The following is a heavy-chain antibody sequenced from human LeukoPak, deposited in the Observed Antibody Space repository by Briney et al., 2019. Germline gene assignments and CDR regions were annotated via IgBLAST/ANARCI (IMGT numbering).Heavy chain of an antibody. CDR3: ARDRGTWNDDGFDY. Sequence: SETLSLTCTVSGYFISSGYYWGWIRQSPGKGLEWIGSTYHGGSTYYNPSLKSRVTISVAMSKNQFSLKLRSVTAADTAVYYCARDRGTWNDDGFDYWGQGTLVTVSS. CDR1: GYFISSGYY. D-gene: IGHD1-1*01. J-gene: IGHJ4*02. CDR2: TYHGGST. V-gene: IGHV4-38-2*02.